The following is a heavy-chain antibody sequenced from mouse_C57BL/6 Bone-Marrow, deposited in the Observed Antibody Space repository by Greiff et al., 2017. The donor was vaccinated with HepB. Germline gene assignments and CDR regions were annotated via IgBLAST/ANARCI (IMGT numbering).Heavy chain of an antibody. CDR1: GFSLTSYG. J-gene: IGHJ4*01. CDR3: ARGLYSPMDY. D-gene: IGHD6-5*01. Sequence: QVQLQQSGPGLVQPSQSLSITCTVSGFSLTSYGVHWVRQSPGKGLEWLGVIWSGGSTDYNAAFISRLSISKDNSKSQVFFKMNSLQADDTAIYYCARGLYSPMDYWGQGTSVTVSS. V-gene: IGHV2-2*01. CDR2: IWSGGST.